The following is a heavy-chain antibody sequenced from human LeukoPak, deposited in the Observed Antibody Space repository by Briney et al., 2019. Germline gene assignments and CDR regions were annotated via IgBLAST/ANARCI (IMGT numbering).Heavy chain of an antibody. J-gene: IGHJ4*02. D-gene: IGHD3-9*01. CDR1: GFTFSSYG. Sequence: GGSLRLSCAASGFTFSSYGMHWVRQAPGKGLEWVAVISYDGSNKYYADSVKGRFTISRDNSKNTLYLQMNSLRAEDTAVCYCAKDLVLRYFDWAFDYWGQGTLVTVSS. V-gene: IGHV3-30*18. CDR3: AKDLVLRYFDWAFDY. CDR2: ISYDGSNK.